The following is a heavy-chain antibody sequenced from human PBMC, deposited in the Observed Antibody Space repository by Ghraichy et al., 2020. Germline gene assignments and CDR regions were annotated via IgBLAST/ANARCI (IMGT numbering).Heavy chain of an antibody. CDR1: GYTFTSYY. CDR3: ARDACSGGSCYSGPTVLFDY. V-gene: IGHV1-46*01. Sequence: ASVKLSCKASGYTFTSYYMHWVRQAPGQGLEWMGIINPSGGSTSYAQKFQGRVTMTRDTSTSTVYMELSSLRSEDTAVYYCARDACSGGSCYSGPTVLFDYWGQGTLVTVSS. CDR2: INPSGGST. D-gene: IGHD2-15*01. J-gene: IGHJ4*02.